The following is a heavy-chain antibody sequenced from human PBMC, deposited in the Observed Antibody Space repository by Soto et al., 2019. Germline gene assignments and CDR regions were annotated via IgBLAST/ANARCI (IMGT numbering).Heavy chain of an antibody. CDR1: GFTFSSYA. J-gene: IGHJ4*02. D-gene: IGHD6-13*01. Sequence: EVQLLESGGGLVQPGGSLRLSCAASGFTFSSYAMNWVRQAPGKGLEWVSVISGSDGSTYYADSVKGRFTISSDNSKNTLNLQMNSLRAEDTSVYYFARRSSSWYFDYWGQGTLVTVSS. CDR2: ISGSDGST. CDR3: ARRSSSWYFDY. V-gene: IGHV3-23*01.